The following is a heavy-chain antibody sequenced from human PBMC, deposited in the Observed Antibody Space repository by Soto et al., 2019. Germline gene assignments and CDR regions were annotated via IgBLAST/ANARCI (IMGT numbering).Heavy chain of an antibody. CDR2: IYPGDSDT. D-gene: IGHD2-8*01. CDR1: GYSFTGYW. CDR3: ARQTNRGKNYYGMDV. V-gene: IGHV5-51*01. J-gene: IGHJ6*02. Sequence: GESLKISCKGSGYSFTGYWIGWVRQMPGKGLESMGIIYPGDSDTRYSPSFQGQVTISADKSISTAYLQWSSLKASDTAMYYCARQTNRGKNYYGMDVWGQGTTVTVSS.